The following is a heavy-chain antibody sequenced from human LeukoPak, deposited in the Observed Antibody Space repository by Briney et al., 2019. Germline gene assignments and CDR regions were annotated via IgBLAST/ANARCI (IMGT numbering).Heavy chain of an antibody. J-gene: IGHJ4*02. CDR1: GYTFTSYY. CDR2: INPSGGST. Sequence: SVKVSCKASGYTFTSYYMHWVRQAPGQGLEWMGIINPSGGSTSYAQKFQGRVTMTRDTSTSTVYMEPSSLRSEDTAVYYCARERINYYDSSGYYYLVPTDYWGQGTLVTVSS. CDR3: ARERINYYDSSGYYYLVPTDY. V-gene: IGHV1-46*01. D-gene: IGHD3-22*01.